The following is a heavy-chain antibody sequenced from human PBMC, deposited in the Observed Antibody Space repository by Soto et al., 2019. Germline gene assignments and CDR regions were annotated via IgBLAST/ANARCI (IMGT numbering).Heavy chain of an antibody. CDR2: IYPGDSET. Sequence: GESLKISCKASGYSFTKYYIAWVRQMPGKGLEWMGIIYPGDSETRYSPSFRGHVTISADKSFTTAYLQWRSLKASDTAMYYCARLGYTVYYFDHWGQGTLVTVSS. J-gene: IGHJ4*02. CDR3: ARLGYTVYYFDH. V-gene: IGHV5-51*01. D-gene: IGHD6-25*01. CDR1: GYSFTKYY.